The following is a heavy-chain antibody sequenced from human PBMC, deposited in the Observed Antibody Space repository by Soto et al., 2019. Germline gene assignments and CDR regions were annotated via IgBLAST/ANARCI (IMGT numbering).Heavy chain of an antibody. V-gene: IGHV3-53*01. CDR3: ATRPLLPGAP. CDR2: IYSGGST. Sequence: EVQLVESGGGLFQPGGSLRLSCAASGFTFSSNDMNWVRQAPGKGLEWVSLIYSGGSTYYADSVKGRFTISRDNSKNTLYLQMSSLRAEDTAVYYCATRPLLPGAPWGQGTMVTLSS. D-gene: IGHD3-22*01. CDR1: GFTFSSND. J-gene: IGHJ3*01.